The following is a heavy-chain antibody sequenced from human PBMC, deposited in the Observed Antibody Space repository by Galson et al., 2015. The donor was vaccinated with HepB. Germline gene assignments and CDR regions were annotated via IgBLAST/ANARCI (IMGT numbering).Heavy chain of an antibody. Sequence: SVKVSCKASGYTFTSYAMHWVRQAPGQRLEWTGWINAGNGNTKYSQKFQGRVTITRDRTASTAYMELSSLRSEDTAVYYCVAGRNYDYKYYYMDVWGKGTTVTVSS. D-gene: IGHD1-7*01. V-gene: IGHV1-3*01. CDR2: INAGNGNT. J-gene: IGHJ6*03. CDR3: VAGRNYDYKYYYMDV. CDR1: GYTFTSYA.